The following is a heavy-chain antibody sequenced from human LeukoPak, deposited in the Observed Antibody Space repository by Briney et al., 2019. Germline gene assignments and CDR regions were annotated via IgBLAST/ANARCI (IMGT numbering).Heavy chain of an antibody. CDR1: GYTFTSYG. J-gene: IGHJ4*02. V-gene: IGHV1-18*01. CDR2: ISAYNGNT. D-gene: IGHD3-10*01. CDR3: ARDRGYYGSGDKVDY. Sequence: GASVKVSCKASGYTFTSYGISWVRQAPGQGLEWMGWISAYNGNTNYAQKLQGRVTMTTDTSTSTAYMELRSLRSDDTAVYYCARDRGYYGSGDKVDYWGQGTLVTVSS.